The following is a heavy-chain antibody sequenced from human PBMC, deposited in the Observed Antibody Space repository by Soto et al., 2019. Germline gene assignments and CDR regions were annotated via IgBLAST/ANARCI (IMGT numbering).Heavy chain of an antibody. D-gene: IGHD3-22*01. CDR3: ARGRSEDSSGLLADY. J-gene: IGHJ4*02. V-gene: IGHV4-34*01. CDR1: GGSFSGYY. CDR2: INHSGST. Sequence: PSETLSLTCAVYGGSFSGYYWSWIRQPPGKGLEWIGEINHSGSTNYNPSLKSRVTISVDTSKNQFSLKLSSVTAADTAVYYCARGRSEDSSGLLADYWGQGTLVTVSS.